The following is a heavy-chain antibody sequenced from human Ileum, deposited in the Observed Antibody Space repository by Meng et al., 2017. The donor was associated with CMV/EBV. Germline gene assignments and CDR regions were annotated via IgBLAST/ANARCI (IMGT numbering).Heavy chain of an antibody. V-gene: IGHV1-18*01. CDR3: PRDCTSRRDGYNPFDH. CDR2: INAYNGNT. J-gene: IGHJ4*02. D-gene: IGHD5-24*01. CDR1: GYTFTSYG. Sequence: ASVKVSCKASGYTFTSYGISWVRQAPGQGLEWMGWINAYNGNTNYAQKLQGRVTMTTDTSTSTAYMEVRGLRSDDTAVYYCPRDCTSRRDGYNPFDHWGQGTLVTVSS.